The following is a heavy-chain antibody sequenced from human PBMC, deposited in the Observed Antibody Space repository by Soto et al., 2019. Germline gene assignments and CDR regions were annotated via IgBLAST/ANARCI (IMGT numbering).Heavy chain of an antibody. CDR1: GAPLSGYK. D-gene: IGHD3-10*01. Sequence: SETLSLTCAVHGAPLSGYKWSWIRQPPGQGLEWIGEINHSGSIDYNPSLKSRVTISEDTSKNQFSLKVSSVTAADTAVYYCATLYYYGSGSDDYYYGLDVWGQGTTVVASS. CDR2: INHSGSI. V-gene: IGHV4-34*01. J-gene: IGHJ6*02. CDR3: ATLYYYGSGSDDYYYGLDV.